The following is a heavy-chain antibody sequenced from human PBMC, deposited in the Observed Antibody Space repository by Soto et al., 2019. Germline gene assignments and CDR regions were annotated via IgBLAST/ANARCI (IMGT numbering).Heavy chain of an antibody. CDR2: IHYSGRT. V-gene: IGHV4-59*01. D-gene: IGHD6-6*01. Sequence: SETLSLPCTVSGGSLSDYYWTWIRQPPGKGLEWIGYIHYSGRTNYNPSLKSRVTISVDTSNNQFSLKLRSLTAADTAMYHCARGGIAARKGRWCGPWGQRAPVTFSS. CDR1: GGSLSDYY. CDR3: ARGGIAARKGRWCGP. J-gene: IGHJ5*02.